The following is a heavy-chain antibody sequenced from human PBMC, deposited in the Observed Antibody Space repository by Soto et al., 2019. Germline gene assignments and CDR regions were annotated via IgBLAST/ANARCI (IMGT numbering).Heavy chain of an antibody. Sequence: GGSLRLSCAASGFTFSSHTMIWVRQAPGKGLEWVSYITSTSSTKYYADSVKGRFTISRDNANNSLSLQINSLRDEDTAVYYCARRITVVRGPHYYYAMDVWGQGTTVTVSS. J-gene: IGHJ6*02. V-gene: IGHV3-48*02. CDR1: GFTFSSHT. CDR3: ARRITVVRGPHYYYAMDV. D-gene: IGHD3-10*01. CDR2: ITSTSSTK.